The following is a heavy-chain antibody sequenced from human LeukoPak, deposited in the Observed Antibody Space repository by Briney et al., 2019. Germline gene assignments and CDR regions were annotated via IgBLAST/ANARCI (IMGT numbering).Heavy chain of an antibody. CDR1: GGTFRSYA. CDR2: IIPIFGTA. CDR3: AREPQLAAAAIDAFDI. J-gene: IGHJ3*02. V-gene: IGHV1-69*05. Sequence: SVKVSCKASGGTFRSYAISWVPQAPGQGLEWMGGIIPIFGTANYAQKFQGRVTITTDESTSTAYMELSSLRSEDTAVYYCAREPQLAAAAIDAFDIWGQGTMVTVSS. D-gene: IGHD6-13*01.